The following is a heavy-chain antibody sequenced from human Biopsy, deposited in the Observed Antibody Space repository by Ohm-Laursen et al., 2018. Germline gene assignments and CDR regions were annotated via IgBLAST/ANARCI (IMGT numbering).Heavy chain of an antibody. J-gene: IGHJ4*02. Sequence: PSDTLSLTWSVSGVYISDYYWSWIRQPPGRGLEWVGSIYYSGSTNYNPSLKSRVTISADTSKSQLSLHLTSVTAADTAVYYCASRGLVMASDYYFDDWGQGTLVTVSS. CDR1: GVYISDYY. CDR3: ASRGLVMASDYYFDD. V-gene: IGHV4-59*08. D-gene: IGHD3/OR15-3a*01. CDR2: IYYSGST.